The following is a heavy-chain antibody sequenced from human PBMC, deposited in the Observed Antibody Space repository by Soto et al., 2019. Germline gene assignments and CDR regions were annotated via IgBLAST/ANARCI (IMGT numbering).Heavy chain of an antibody. D-gene: IGHD6-19*01. J-gene: IGHJ1*01. Sequence: LSLTCTVSGGSISSGVYYWSWIREHPGKGLEWMGYIYYSGSTYYNPSLKSRVTISVDTSKNQFSLKLSSVTAADPAVYYSARIYSSGCQTTPGYFQHWGQGTLVTVSS. V-gene: IGHV4-31*03. CDR3: ARIYSSGCQTTPGYFQH. CDR2: IYYSGST. CDR1: GGSISSGVYY.